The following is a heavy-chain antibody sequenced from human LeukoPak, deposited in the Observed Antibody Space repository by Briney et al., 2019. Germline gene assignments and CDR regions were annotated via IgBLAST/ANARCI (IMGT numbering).Heavy chain of an antibody. J-gene: IGHJ4*02. D-gene: IGHD2-8*01. CDR3: AKMVREFYTISYYFDY. Sequence: PGWSLRLSCAASGFTFSGYAMNWVRQAPGKGLEWVSGISGSGAGTYYADSVKGRFTISRDNSKNTLYLQMNSLRADDTAVYYCAKMVREFYTISYYFDYWGQGTLVTVSS. CDR2: ISGSGAGT. V-gene: IGHV3-23*01. CDR1: GFTFSGYA.